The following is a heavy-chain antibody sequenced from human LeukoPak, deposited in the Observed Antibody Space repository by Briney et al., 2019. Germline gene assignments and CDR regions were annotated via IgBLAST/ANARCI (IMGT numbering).Heavy chain of an antibody. V-gene: IGHV1-2*02. Sequence: GASVKVSCKASGGTFSSYAISWVRQAPGQGLEWMGCINANTGGTKYAQKFQGRVTMTRDTSISTAYMELTSDDTAVYYCAGDVSSWYGLFDYWGQGTLVTVSS. D-gene: IGHD6-13*01. CDR3: AGDVSSWYGLFDY. J-gene: IGHJ4*02. CDR1: GGTFSSYA. CDR2: INANTGGT.